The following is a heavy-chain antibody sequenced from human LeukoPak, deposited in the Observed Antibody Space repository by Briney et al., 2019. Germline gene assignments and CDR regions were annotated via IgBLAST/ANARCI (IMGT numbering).Heavy chain of an antibody. D-gene: IGHD2-2*01. Sequence: SETLSLTCTVSGGSISSSSYYWGWIRQPPGKGLERIGSIYYSGSTYNNPSLKSRVTISVDTSKNQFSLKLSSVTAADTAVYYCARHRGYCSSTSCFHFDYWGQGTLVTFSS. V-gene: IGHV4-39*01. J-gene: IGHJ4*02. CDR3: ARHRGYCSSTSCFHFDY. CDR1: GGSISSSSYY. CDR2: IYYSGST.